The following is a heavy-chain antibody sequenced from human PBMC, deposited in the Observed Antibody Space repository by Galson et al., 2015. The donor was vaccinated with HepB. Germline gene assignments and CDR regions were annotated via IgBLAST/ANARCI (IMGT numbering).Heavy chain of an antibody. V-gene: IGHV3-74*01. CDR1: GFTFSNFW. CDR2: INSDGRST. J-gene: IGHJ5*02. D-gene: IGHD1-1*01. Sequence: RLSCAASGFTFSNFWMHWVRQAPGKGLVWLSHINSDGRSTKYLDSVRGRFTISRDNANNTLYLQMTSLRAEDTGVYFCARDNLENQLNWLDPWCRGTLVTVSS. CDR3: ARDNLENQLNWLDP.